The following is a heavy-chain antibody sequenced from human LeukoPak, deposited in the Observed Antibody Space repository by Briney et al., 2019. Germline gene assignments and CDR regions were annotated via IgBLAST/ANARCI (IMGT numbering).Heavy chain of an antibody. Sequence: SETLSLTRTVSGGSISTYYWSWIRQPPGRGLEWIGYIFYTGSTIYNPSLKSRVTISVDTSKNQFSLNLSSVTAADTAVYYCARRGYFDSWGQGTLVTVSS. CDR2: IFYTGST. D-gene: IGHD2-15*01. CDR1: GGSISTYY. CDR3: ARRGYFDS. V-gene: IGHV4-59*08. J-gene: IGHJ4*02.